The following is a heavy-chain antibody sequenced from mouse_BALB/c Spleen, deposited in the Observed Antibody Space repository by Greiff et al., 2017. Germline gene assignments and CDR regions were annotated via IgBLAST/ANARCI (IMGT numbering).Heavy chain of an antibody. CDR2: ISYSGST. D-gene: IGHD2-1*01. V-gene: IGHV3-2*02. J-gene: IGHJ2*01. CDR1: GYSITSDYA. Sequence: EVQLVESGPGLVKPSQSLSLTCTVTGYSITSDYAWNWIRQFPGNKLEWMGYISYSGSTSYNPSLKSRISITRDTSKNQFFLQLNSVTTEDTATYYCARWGGNYEDDYWGQGTTLTVSS. CDR3: ARWGGNYEDDY.